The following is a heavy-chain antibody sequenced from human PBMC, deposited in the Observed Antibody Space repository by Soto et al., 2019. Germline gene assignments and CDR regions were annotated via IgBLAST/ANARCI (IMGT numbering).Heavy chain of an antibody. D-gene: IGHD3-10*01. CDR1: GFTFSSYA. Sequence: EVQLLESGGGLVQPGGSLRLSCAASGFTFSSYAMSWVRQAPGKGLEWVSAISGSGGSTYYADSVKGRFTISRDNSKNTLYLQMNSLRAEDTAVYYCAKDLALWFGESSPQLNAFDIWGQGTMVTVSS. CDR2: ISGSGGST. V-gene: IGHV3-23*01. J-gene: IGHJ3*02. CDR3: AKDLALWFGESSPQLNAFDI.